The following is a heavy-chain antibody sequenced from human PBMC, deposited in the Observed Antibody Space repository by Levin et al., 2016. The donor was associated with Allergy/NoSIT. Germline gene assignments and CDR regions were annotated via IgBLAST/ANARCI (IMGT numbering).Heavy chain of an antibody. CDR3: GKGVAGKHYYYGMDV. CDR1: GFTFSNYA. Sequence: GESLKISCSASGFTFSNYAIHWVRQAPGKGLEYVSAISNDGRRTYYADSVKGRFTISRDISMNTLYLQMSSLRPEDTAVYYCGKGVAGKHYYYGMDVWGQGTTVTVSS. CDR2: ISNDGRRT. V-gene: IGHV3-64D*06. D-gene: IGHD6-19*01. J-gene: IGHJ6*02.